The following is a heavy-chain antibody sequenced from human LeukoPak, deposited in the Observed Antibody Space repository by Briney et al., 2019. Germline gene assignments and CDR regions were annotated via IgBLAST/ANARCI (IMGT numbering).Heavy chain of an antibody. CDR2: IYYSGST. V-gene: IGHV4-30-4*07. J-gene: IGHJ3*02. Sequence: PSETLSLTCAVSGGSISSGGYSWSWIRQPPGKGLEWIGYIYYSGSTYYNPSLKSRVTISVDTSKNQFSLKLSSVTAADTAVYYCARVMNYDSSGYYYIDAFDIWGQGTMVTVSS. D-gene: IGHD3-22*01. CDR1: GGSISSGGYS. CDR3: ARVMNYDSSGYYYIDAFDI.